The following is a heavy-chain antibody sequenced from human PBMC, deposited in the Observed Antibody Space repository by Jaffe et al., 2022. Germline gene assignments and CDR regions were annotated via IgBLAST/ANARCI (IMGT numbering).Heavy chain of an antibody. Sequence: QVQLQESGPGLVKPSETLSLTCTVSGGSISSYYWSWIRQPPGKGLEWIGYIYYSGSTNYNPSLKSRVTISVDTSKNQFSLKLSSVTAADTAVYYCARVKVVAAWVGSYNWFDPWGQGTLVTVSS. J-gene: IGHJ5*02. CDR2: IYYSGST. D-gene: IGHD2-15*01. CDR3: ARVKVVAAWVGSYNWFDP. V-gene: IGHV4-59*01. CDR1: GGSISSYY.